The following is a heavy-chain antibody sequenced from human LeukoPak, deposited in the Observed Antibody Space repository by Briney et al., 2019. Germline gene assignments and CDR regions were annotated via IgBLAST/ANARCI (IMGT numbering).Heavy chain of an antibody. CDR1: GFTFSSYD. D-gene: IGHD3-16*01. J-gene: IGHJ5*02. V-gene: IGHV3-23*01. CDR3: AKMGGVSESNARTFDH. Sequence: PGGSLRLSCAASGFTFSSYDMTWVRQAPGKGLEWVSAISGNAADTFYADSVKGRFTISRDNSKNTLYLQMKSLRVEDTALYHCAKMGGVSESNARTFDHWGQGTLVTVSS. CDR2: ISGNAADT.